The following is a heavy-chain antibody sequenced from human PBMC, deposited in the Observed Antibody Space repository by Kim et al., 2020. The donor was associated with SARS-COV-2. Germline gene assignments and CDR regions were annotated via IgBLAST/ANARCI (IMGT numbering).Heavy chain of an antibody. CDR3: ARMSNYGDWGDV. V-gene: IGHV1-8*01. J-gene: IGHJ6*02. CDR2: MNPNSGNT. CDR1: GYTFTSYD. D-gene: IGHD4-4*01. Sequence: ASVKVSCKASGYTFTSYDINWVRQATGQGLEWMGWMNPNSGNTGYAQKFQGRVTMTRNTSISTAYMELSSLRSEDTAVYYCARMSNYGDWGDVWGQGTTVTVSS.